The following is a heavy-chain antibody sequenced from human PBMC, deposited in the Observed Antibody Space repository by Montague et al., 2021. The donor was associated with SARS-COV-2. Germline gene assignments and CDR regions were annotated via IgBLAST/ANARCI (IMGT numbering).Heavy chain of an antibody. Sequence: IYNTGRTNYNPSLKSRVTISMETSKNQFSLKVDSLSAADTAVYYCATEMPAYDVFDIWGQGKRVTVSS. D-gene: IGHD2-2*01. CDR3: ATEMPAYDVFDI. V-gene: IGHV4-59*01. J-gene: IGHJ3*02. CDR2: IYNTGRT.